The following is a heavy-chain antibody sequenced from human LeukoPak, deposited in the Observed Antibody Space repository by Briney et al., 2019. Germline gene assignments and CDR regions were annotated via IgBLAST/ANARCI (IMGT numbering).Heavy chain of an antibody. V-gene: IGHV3-20*04. Sequence: GGSLRLSCAASGLTFDDYGMSWVRQAPGKGLEWVSGINWNGGSTGYADSVKGRFTISRDNAKNSLYLQMNSLRAEDTALYYCAREGIAAAGYCFDYWGQGTLVTVSS. CDR2: INWNGGST. D-gene: IGHD6-13*01. CDR3: AREGIAAAGYCFDY. J-gene: IGHJ4*02. CDR1: GLTFDDYG.